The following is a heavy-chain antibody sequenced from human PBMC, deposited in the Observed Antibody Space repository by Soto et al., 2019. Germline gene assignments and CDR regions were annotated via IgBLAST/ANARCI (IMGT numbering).Heavy chain of an antibody. J-gene: IGHJ4*02. CDR3: TTGFTFSKDY. D-gene: IGHD3-3*02. Sequence: VGSLRLSCGASGFTFSDAWMTWVRQAPGKGLEWVGHIRSKADGVTTDYAAPVKGRFTISREDSKNTLYLQMNSLKTEATAVYYCTTGFTFSKDYWGQGALVTVSS. CDR2: IRSKADGVTT. CDR1: GFTFSDAW. V-gene: IGHV3-15*01.